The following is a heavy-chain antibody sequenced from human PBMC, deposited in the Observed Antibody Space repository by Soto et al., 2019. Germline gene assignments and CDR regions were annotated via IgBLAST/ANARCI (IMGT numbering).Heavy chain of an antibody. CDR3: AREASGYSSSWYKSYYYGMDV. Sequence: QVQLVESGGGVVQPGRSLRLSCAASGFTFSSYAMHWVRQAPGKGLEWVAVISYDGSNKYYADSVKGRFTISRDNSKNPLYLQMTSLRAEDTAVYYCAREASGYSSSWYKSYYYGMDVWGQGTTVTVSS. J-gene: IGHJ6*02. V-gene: IGHV3-30-3*01. CDR2: ISYDGSNK. CDR1: GFTFSSYA. D-gene: IGHD6-13*01.